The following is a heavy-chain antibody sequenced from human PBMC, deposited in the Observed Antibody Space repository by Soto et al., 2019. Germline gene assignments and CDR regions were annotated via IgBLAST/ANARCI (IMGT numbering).Heavy chain of an antibody. V-gene: IGHV3-23*01. CDR2: ISGSGGST. CDR3: AKDRCSGGSCSGNYFDY. D-gene: IGHD2-15*01. J-gene: IGHJ4*02. Sequence: GGSLRLSCAASGFTFSSYAMSWVRQAPGKGLEWVSGISGSGGSTYYADSVKGRFTISRDNSKNTLYLQMNSLRAEDTAVYYCAKDRCSGGSCSGNYFDYWGQGTLVTVS. CDR1: GFTFSSYA.